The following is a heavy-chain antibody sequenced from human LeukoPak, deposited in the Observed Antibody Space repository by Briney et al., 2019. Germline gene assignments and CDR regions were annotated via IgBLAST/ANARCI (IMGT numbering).Heavy chain of an antibody. D-gene: IGHD3-16*01. Sequence: GSLRLSCAASGFTFSTYWMTWVRQAPGKGLEWVANIKEDGSDKYYVDSVKGRFTISRDNAKSSLYLQMNGLRAEDTAVYFWARDGGCFRFDSGGQGPLVPVSS. J-gene: IGHJ4*02. CDR1: GFTFSTYW. CDR3: ARDGGCFRFDS. V-gene: IGHV3-7*03. CDR2: IKEDGSDK.